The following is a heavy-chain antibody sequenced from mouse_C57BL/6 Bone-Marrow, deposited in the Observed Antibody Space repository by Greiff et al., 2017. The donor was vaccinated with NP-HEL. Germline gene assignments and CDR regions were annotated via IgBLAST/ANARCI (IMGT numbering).Heavy chain of an antibody. J-gene: IGHJ4*01. Sequence: EVKVEESGPGLVKPSQSLSLTCSVTGYSITSGYYWNWIRQFPGNKLEWMGYISYDGSNNYNPSLKNRISITRDTSKNQFFLKLNSVTTEDTDTYYCASCPITTVVARAMDYWGQGTSVTVSS. V-gene: IGHV3-6*01. CDR3: ASCPITTVVARAMDY. CDR1: GYSITSGYY. CDR2: ISYDGSN. D-gene: IGHD1-1*01.